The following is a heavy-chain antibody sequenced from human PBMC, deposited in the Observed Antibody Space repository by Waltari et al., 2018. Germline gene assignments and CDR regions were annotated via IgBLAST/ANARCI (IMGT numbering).Heavy chain of an antibody. Sequence: QVQLVESGGGVVQPGESLTLSWADAGFTFSTSGFHWVRQAPGKGLEWVAYIRSDGSNINYADSVKGRFTISRDNSKNTLYLQMNSLRAEDTTVYYCATYSASRGFNYWGQGTLVTVSS. D-gene: IGHD6-13*01. J-gene: IGHJ4*02. CDR2: IRSDGSNI. CDR3: ATYSASRGFNY. V-gene: IGHV3-30*02. CDR1: GFTFSTSG.